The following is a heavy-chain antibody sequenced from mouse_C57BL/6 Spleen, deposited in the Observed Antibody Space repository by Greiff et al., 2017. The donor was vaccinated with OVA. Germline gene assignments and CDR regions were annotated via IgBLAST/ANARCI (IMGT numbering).Heavy chain of an antibody. J-gene: IGHJ3*01. CDR3: ARWGPYGSRAY. D-gene: IGHD1-1*01. Sequence: VQLQQSGPELVKPGASVKISCKASGYAFSSSWMNWVKQRPGKGLEWIGRIYPGDGDTNYNGKFKGKATLTADKSSSTAYMQLSSLTSEDSAVYFCARWGPYGSRAYWGQGTLVTVSA. CDR2: IYPGDGDT. V-gene: IGHV1-82*01. CDR1: GYAFSSSW.